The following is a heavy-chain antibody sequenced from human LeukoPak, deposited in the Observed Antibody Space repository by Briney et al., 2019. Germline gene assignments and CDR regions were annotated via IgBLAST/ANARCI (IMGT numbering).Heavy chain of an antibody. CDR2: INSDGIST. Sequence: GGSLRLSCAASGFSLRSYWMHWVRQAPGKGLVWVSRINSDGISTTYADSVKGRFTISRDNAKNTLFLQMNSLRAEDTAVYYCARDPDRSGWSTFEYWGQGTLVTVSS. D-gene: IGHD6-19*01. CDR1: GFSLRSYW. CDR3: ARDPDRSGWSTFEY. V-gene: IGHV3-74*01. J-gene: IGHJ4*02.